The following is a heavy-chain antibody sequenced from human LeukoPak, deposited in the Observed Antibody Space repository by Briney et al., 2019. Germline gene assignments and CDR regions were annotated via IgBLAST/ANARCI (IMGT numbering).Heavy chain of an antibody. Sequence: SETLSLTRTVSGGSISSGSYYWSWIRQPAGKGLEWIGRIYTSGSTNYNPSLKSRVTISVDTSKNQFSLKLSSVTAADTAVYYCARESIAAAGFDYWGQGTLVTVSS. D-gene: IGHD6-13*01. CDR1: GGSISSGSYY. V-gene: IGHV4-61*02. J-gene: IGHJ4*02. CDR3: ARESIAAAGFDY. CDR2: IYTSGST.